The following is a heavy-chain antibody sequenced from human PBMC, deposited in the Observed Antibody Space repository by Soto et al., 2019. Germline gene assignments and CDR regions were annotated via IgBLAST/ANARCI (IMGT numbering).Heavy chain of an antibody. CDR3: ARVANYYGSGSYFIYFDY. Sequence: SETLSLTCAVSGGSISSSNWWSWVRQPPGKGLEWIGEIYHSGSTNYNPSLKSRVTISVDKSKNQFSLKLSSVTAADTAVYYCARVANYYGSGSYFIYFDYWGQGTLVTVS. J-gene: IGHJ4*02. D-gene: IGHD3-10*01. CDR2: IYHSGST. V-gene: IGHV4-4*02. CDR1: GGSISSSNW.